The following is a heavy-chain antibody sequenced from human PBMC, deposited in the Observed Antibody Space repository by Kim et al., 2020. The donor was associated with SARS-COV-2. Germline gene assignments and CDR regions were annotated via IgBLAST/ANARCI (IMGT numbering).Heavy chain of an antibody. CDR1: GFTVINSY. J-gene: IGHJ4*02. D-gene: IGHD1-26*01. CDR3: ARGLVGSTTSFDS. V-gene: IGHV3-66*01. Sequence: GGSLRFSCAASGFTVINSYMTWVRQAPGKGLEWVSTIYTSGATYYADSVRGRFTVSRDNSKNALFLQMTTLRAEDTAVYFCARGLVGSTTSFDSWGQGT. CDR2: IYTSGAT.